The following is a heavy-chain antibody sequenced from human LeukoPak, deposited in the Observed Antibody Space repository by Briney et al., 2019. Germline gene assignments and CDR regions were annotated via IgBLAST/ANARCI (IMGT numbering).Heavy chain of an antibody. J-gene: IGHJ6*02. CDR1: GGSISSYY. CDR3: ARANLAAAGPDYYYYGMDV. V-gene: IGHV4-59*01. Sequence: SETLSLTCTVSGGSISSYYWSWIRQPPGKGLEWIGYIYYSGSTNYNPSLKGRVTISVDTSKNQFSLKLSSVTAADTAVYYRARANLAAAGPDYYYYGMDVWGQGTTVTVSS. D-gene: IGHD6-13*01. CDR2: IYYSGST.